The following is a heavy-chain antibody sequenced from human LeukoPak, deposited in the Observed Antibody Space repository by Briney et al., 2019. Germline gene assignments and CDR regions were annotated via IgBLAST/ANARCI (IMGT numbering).Heavy chain of an antibody. V-gene: IGHV3-21*01. CDR1: GFTFSSYT. D-gene: IGHD1-26*01. CDR3: AKDWSPTGSSSFDY. CDR2: ISSSSTYI. Sequence: GGSLRLSCAASGFTFSSYTMNWVRQAPGKGLEWVSSISSSSTYIYYADAVKGRFTISRDNAKSTLYLQMNSLRAEDTAVYYCAKDWSPTGSSSFDYWGQGTLVTVSS. J-gene: IGHJ4*02.